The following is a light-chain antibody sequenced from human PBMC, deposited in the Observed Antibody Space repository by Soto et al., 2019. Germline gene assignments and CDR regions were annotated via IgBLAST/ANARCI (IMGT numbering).Light chain of an antibody. Sequence: EIVMTHSPGTLSVSPGERATLSCRASQSVSNNLAWYQQKPGQAPRLLIYDASTRATGIPARFSGSGSGTEFTLTISSLQSEDFAVYYCQQYNNWPRTFGQGTKVDIK. CDR1: QSVSNN. CDR3: QQYNNWPRT. V-gene: IGKV3-15*01. CDR2: DAS. J-gene: IGKJ1*01.